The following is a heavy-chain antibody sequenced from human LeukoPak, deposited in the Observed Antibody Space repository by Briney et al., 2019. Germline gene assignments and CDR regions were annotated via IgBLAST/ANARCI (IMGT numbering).Heavy chain of an antibody. D-gene: IGHD2-15*01. J-gene: IGHJ4*02. V-gene: IGHV1-2*02. CDR2: INPNSGGT. CDR3: ARGSCSGGSCYFAPVDY. CDR1: GYTFTCYY. Sequence: ASVKVSCKASGYTFTCYYMHWVRQAPGQGLEWMGWINPNSGGTNYAQKFQGRVTMTRETSISTAYMELSRLRSDDTAVYYCARGSCSGGSCYFAPVDYWGQGTLVTVSS.